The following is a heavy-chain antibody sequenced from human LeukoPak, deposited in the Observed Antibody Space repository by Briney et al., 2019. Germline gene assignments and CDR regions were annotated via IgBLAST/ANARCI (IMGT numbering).Heavy chain of an antibody. Sequence: GASVKVSCKASGYTFTGYYMHWVRQAPGQGLEWMGWINPNSGGTNYAQKFQGRVTMTRDTSISTAYMELSRLRSDDTAVYYCARVRYYDSSGYFQNFDYWGQGTLVTVSS. CDR1: GYTFTGYY. CDR3: ARVRYYDSSGYFQNFDY. J-gene: IGHJ4*02. D-gene: IGHD3-22*01. CDR2: INPNSGGT. V-gene: IGHV1-2*02.